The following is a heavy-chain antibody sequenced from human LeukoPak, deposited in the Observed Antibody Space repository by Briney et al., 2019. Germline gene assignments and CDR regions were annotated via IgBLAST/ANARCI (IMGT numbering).Heavy chain of an antibody. V-gene: IGHV3-23*01. D-gene: IGHD1-26*01. J-gene: IGHJ5*02. CDR1: GFTVSNNY. Sequence: PGGSLRLSCAASGFTVSNNYINWVRQAPGKGLEWVSAISGSGGSTYYADSVKGRFTISRDNSKNTLYLQMNSLRAEDTAVYYCAKDWQLLPVNWFDPWGQGTLVTVSS. CDR3: AKDWQLLPVNWFDP. CDR2: ISGSGGST.